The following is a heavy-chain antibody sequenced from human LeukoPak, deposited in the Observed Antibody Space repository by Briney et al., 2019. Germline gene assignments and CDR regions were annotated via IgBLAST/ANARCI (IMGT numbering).Heavy chain of an antibody. Sequence: ASVTVSCKASGYTFTGYYMHWVRQAPGQGLEWMGWINPNSGGTNYAQKFQGWVTMTRDTSISTAYMELSRLRSDDTAVYYCARDRRGIAAPHWFDPWGQGTLVTVSS. D-gene: IGHD6-13*01. J-gene: IGHJ5*02. CDR1: GYTFTGYY. V-gene: IGHV1-2*04. CDR2: INPNSGGT. CDR3: ARDRRGIAAPHWFDP.